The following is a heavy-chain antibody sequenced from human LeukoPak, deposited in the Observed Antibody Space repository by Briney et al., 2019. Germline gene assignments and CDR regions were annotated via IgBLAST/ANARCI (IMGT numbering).Heavy chain of an antibody. CDR2: IYYSGST. CDR1: GGSISSYY. CDR3: ARAGREATTFYYYYGMDV. V-gene: IGHV4-59*08. J-gene: IGHJ6*02. Sequence: SEPLSLTCTVSGGSISSYYWSWIRQPPGKGLEWIGYIYYSGSTNDNPSPKSRVTISVDSSKNQFSLKLSSVTAAGTAVYYCARAGREATTFYYYYGMDVWGQGTTVTVSS. D-gene: IGHD5-12*01.